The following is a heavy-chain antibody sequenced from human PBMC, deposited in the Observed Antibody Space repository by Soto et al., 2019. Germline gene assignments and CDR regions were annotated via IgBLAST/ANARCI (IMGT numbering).Heavy chain of an antibody. CDR1: GGSIRSSSYY. J-gene: IGHJ5*02. CDR2: IYYSGST. Sequence: SETLCLTCSVSGGSIRSSSYYWGWIRQPPGKGLEWIGSIYYSGSTYYNPSLKSRVTISVDTSKNQFSLKLSSVTAADTAVYYCARGWSSSWYYWFDPWGQGTLVTVS. V-gene: IGHV4-39*01. CDR3: ARGWSSSWYYWFDP. D-gene: IGHD6-13*01.